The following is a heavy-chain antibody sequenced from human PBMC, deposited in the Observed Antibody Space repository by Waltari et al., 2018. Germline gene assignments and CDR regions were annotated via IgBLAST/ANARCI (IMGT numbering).Heavy chain of an antibody. CDR1: GSTYTVHN. D-gene: IGHD2-15*01. Sequence: QVQLVQSGAEVKKPGASVNVSCKASGSTYTVHNMHWMQPAPGQRLELMGWINPNSGGTNYAQKLQGRVTMTRDTSISTAYMELSRLRSDDTAVYYCANTLVVAATGFDYWGQGTLVTVSS. V-gene: IGHV1-2*02. J-gene: IGHJ4*02. CDR3: ANTLVVAATGFDY. CDR2: INPNSGGT.